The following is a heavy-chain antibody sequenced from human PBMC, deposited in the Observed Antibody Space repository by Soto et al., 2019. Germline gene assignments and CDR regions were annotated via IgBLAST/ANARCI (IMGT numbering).Heavy chain of an antibody. D-gene: IGHD6-6*01. Sequence: TSETLSLTCTVSGGSISSSIYYWGWIRQPPGKGLEWIGSIYYSGSTYYNPSLKSRVTISVDTSKNQFSLKLSSVTAADTAVYYCARQSRTLVVGPWGQGTLVTVSS. CDR1: GGSISSSIYY. J-gene: IGHJ5*02. V-gene: IGHV4-39*01. CDR3: ARQSRTLVVGP. CDR2: IYYSGST.